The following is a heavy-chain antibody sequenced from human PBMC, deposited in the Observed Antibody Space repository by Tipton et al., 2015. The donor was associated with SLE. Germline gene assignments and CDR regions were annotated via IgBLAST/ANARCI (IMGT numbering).Heavy chain of an antibody. J-gene: IGHJ5*02. Sequence: TLSLTCSVSGGSISSGGYYWSWIRQPAGKGLEWIGRIYSSGSTNYNPSLKSRLTLSIDTSKNQLSLKLSSVTAADTAVYYCASEAIIWFGELLSGWFDPWGQGTLVTVSS. D-gene: IGHD3-10*01. CDR1: GGSISSGGYY. CDR3: ASEAIIWFGELLSGWFDP. CDR2: IYSSGST. V-gene: IGHV4-61*02.